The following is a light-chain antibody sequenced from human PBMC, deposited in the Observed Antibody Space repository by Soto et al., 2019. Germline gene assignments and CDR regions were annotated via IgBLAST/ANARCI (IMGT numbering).Light chain of an antibody. CDR2: DAS. Sequence: EIVLTQSPATLSLSPGERATLSCGASQSVSSSYLAWYQQQPRLAPRLLIYDASSRATGTPDRFSGSGSGTDITITISRLEHEDFAVYYCQQYGSSPPITFGQGTRLEIK. J-gene: IGKJ5*01. V-gene: IGKV3D-20*01. CDR1: QSVSSSY. CDR3: QQYGSSPPIT.